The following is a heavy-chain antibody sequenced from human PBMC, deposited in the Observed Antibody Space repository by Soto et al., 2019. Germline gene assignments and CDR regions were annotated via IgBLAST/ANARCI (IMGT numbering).Heavy chain of an antibody. CDR2: IDGTGGST. CDR1: GFTFSSYA. CDR3: AKDRWYPLKGYFDL. V-gene: IGHV3-23*01. J-gene: IGHJ2*01. D-gene: IGHD6-13*01. Sequence: QLLESGGGLVQPGGSLRLSCAASGFTFSSYAMSWVRQAPGKGLEWVSAIDGTGGSTYYADSVKGRFTISRDNSKNTLYLQMNSLRVDDTAVYYCAKDRWYPLKGYFDLWGRDILVTVSS.